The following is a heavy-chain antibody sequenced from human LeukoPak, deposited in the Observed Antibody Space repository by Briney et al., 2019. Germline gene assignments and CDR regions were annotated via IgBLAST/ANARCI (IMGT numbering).Heavy chain of an antibody. J-gene: IGHJ4*02. V-gene: IGHV4-4*02. CDR2: VHLSGAS. CDR1: GGSISFYY. CDR3: TRESGAFSPFGF. D-gene: IGHD1-26*01. Sequence: PSETLSLTCTVSGGSISFYYWSWVRQPPGKGLEWIGEVHLSGASNYNPSLKSRVNMSIDKSKNQLSLELTSVTAADTAIYYCTRESGAFSPFGFWGQGTLVTVSS.